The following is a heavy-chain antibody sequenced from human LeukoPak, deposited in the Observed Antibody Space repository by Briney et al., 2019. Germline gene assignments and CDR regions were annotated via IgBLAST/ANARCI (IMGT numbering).Heavy chain of an antibody. CDR2: IYHSGST. Sequence: PSETLSLTCTVSGYSISSAYYWGWIRQPPGKGLEWIGNIYHSGSTYYNPSLKSRVTISVDTSRNQFSLKLSSVTAADTAVYYCAGDSSGYYFDYWGQGTLVTVSS. D-gene: IGHD3-22*01. V-gene: IGHV4-38-2*02. CDR3: AGDSSGYYFDY. J-gene: IGHJ4*02. CDR1: GYSISSAYY.